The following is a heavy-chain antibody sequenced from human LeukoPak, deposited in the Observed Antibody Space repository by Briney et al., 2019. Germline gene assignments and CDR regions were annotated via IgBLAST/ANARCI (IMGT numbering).Heavy chain of an antibody. V-gene: IGHV3-30*02. CDR3: ATSWEAAMNT. D-gene: IGHD5-18*01. CDR2: IAHHGNNK. Sequence: PGGSLRLSCGASGFTFSSSAMHWVRQGPGKGLEWVAYIAHHGNNKYYADSVKGRFTISRDNSKGSLYLQMNSLRVEDTGVYYCATSWEAAMNTGGQGTLVTVSS. J-gene: IGHJ4*02. CDR1: GFTFSSSA.